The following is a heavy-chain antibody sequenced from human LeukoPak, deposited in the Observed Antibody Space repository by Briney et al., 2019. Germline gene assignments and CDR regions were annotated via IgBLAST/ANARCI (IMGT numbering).Heavy chain of an antibody. Sequence: GGSLRLSCAASGFTFSSYGMHWVRQAPGKGLEWVAVISYDGSNKYYADSVKGRFTISRDSSKNTLYLQMNSLRAEDTAVYYCASHYDTSGYHYFDFRGQGTLVTVSS. D-gene: IGHD3-22*01. CDR3: ASHYDTSGYHYFDF. J-gene: IGHJ4*02. V-gene: IGHV3-30*03. CDR2: ISYDGSNK. CDR1: GFTFSSYG.